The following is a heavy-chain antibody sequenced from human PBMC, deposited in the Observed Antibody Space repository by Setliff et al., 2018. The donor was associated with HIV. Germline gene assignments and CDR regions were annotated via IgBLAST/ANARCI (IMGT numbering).Heavy chain of an antibody. CDR1: GGSIIANY. CDR2: IHSGGNT. V-gene: IGHV4-59*08. J-gene: IGHJ6*03. Sequence: TSETLSLTCTVSGGSIIANYWSWIRQPPGKGLEWIGCIHSGGNTKYISSLKSRLTISLDVSKKQFSLNLTSVSAADTAIYYCARQAYWGYPVHYFHMDVWGKGTTVTVSS. CDR3: ARQAYWGYPVHYFHMDV. D-gene: IGHD2-15*01.